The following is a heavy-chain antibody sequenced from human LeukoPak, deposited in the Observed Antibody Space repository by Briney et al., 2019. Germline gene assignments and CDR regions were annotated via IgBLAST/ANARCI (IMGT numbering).Heavy chain of an antibody. V-gene: IGHV3-30*02. CDR2: IRYDGSNK. CDR1: RFTFSNYG. CDR3: ARILLSGSYWGVLDY. Sequence: GGSLRLSCAASRFTFSNYGMHWVRQAPGKGLEWVAFIRYDGSNKYYADSVKGRFTISRDNSKNSLYLQMNSLRAEDTAVYYCARILLSGSYWGVLDYWGQGTLVTVSS. J-gene: IGHJ4*02. D-gene: IGHD1-26*01.